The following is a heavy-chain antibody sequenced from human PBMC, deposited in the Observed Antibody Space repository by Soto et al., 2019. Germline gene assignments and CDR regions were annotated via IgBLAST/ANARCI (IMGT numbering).Heavy chain of an antibody. CDR1: GFTFSSYW. V-gene: IGHV3-7*05. J-gene: IGHJ6*02. Sequence: GGSLRLSCAASGFTFSSYWMSWVRQAPGKGLEWVANIKQDGSEKYYVDSVKGRFTISRDNAKNSLYLQMNSLRAEDTAVYYCARDQWELLWFGDLGYYYYGMDVWGQGTTVTVSS. D-gene: IGHD3-10*01. CDR2: IKQDGSEK. CDR3: ARDQWELLWFGDLGYYYYGMDV.